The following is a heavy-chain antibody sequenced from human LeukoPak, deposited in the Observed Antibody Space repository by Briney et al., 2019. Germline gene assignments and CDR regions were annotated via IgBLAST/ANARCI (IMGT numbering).Heavy chain of an antibody. J-gene: IGHJ5*02. CDR1: GYTFTSYD. CDR3: ARGPVLRFLEWLLYPNWFDP. CDR2: MNPNSGNT. V-gene: IGHV1-8*01. Sequence: GASVKVSCKASGYTFTSYDINWVRRATGQGLEWMGWMNPNSGNTGYAQKFQGRVTMTRNTSISTAYMELSSLRSEDTAVYYCARGPVLRFLEWLLYPNWFDPWGQGTLVTVSS. D-gene: IGHD3-3*01.